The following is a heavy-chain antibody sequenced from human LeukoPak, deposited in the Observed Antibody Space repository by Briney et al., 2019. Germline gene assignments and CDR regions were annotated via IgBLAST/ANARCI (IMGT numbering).Heavy chain of an antibody. CDR3: ARDDSSWLAFDI. D-gene: IGHD6-13*01. V-gene: IGHV3-30-3*01. J-gene: IGHJ3*02. CDR2: ISYDGSNK. CDR1: GFTFSSYA. Sequence: GRSLRLSCAASGFTFSSYAMHWVRQAPGKGLEWVAVISYDGSNKYYADSVRGRFTISRDNSKNTLYLQMNSLRAEDTAVYYCARDDSSWLAFDIWGQGTMVTVSS.